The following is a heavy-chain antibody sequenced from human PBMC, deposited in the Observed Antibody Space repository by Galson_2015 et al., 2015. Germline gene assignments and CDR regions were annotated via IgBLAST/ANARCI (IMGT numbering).Heavy chain of an antibody. J-gene: IGHJ2*01. CDR2: INPNSGGT. V-gene: IGHV1-2*06. CDR1: GYTFTGYY. CDR3: ARTDIVATIDYWYFDL. Sequence: SVKVSCKASGYTFTGYYMHWVRQAPGQGLEWMGRINPNSGGTNFAQKFQGRVTMTRDTSISTAYMELSRLTSDDTAVYYCARTDIVATIDYWYFDLWGRGTLVTVSS. D-gene: IGHD5-12*01.